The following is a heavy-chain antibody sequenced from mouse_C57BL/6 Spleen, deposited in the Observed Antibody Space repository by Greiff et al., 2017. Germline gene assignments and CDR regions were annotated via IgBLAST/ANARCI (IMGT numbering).Heavy chain of an antibody. CDR3: ARDGYGGRVPFDG. V-gene: IGHV1-7*01. J-gene: IGHJ2*01. D-gene: IGHD2-2*01. CDR1: GYTFTSYW. CDR2: INPSSGYT. Sequence: QVQLQQSGAELAKPGASVKLSCKASGYTFTSYWMHWVKQRPGQGLEWIGYINPSSGYTKYNQKFKDKATLTADKSSSTAYMQLSSLPYEDSSVYYGARDGYGGRVPFDGWGQGTTLTVSS.